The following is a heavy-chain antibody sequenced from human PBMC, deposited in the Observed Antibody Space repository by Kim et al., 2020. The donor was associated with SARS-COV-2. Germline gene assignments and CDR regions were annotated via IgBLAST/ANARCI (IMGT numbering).Heavy chain of an antibody. CDR2: IYTSGST. V-gene: IGHV4-4*07. D-gene: IGHD4-17*01. Sequence: SETLSLTCTVSGGSISSYYWSWIRQPAGKGLEWIGRIYTSGSTNYNPSLKSRVTMSVDTSKNQFSLKLSSVTAADTAVYYCARGHANYGDSLDAFDIWGQGTMVTVSS. CDR3: ARGHANYGDSLDAFDI. J-gene: IGHJ3*02. CDR1: GGSISSYY.